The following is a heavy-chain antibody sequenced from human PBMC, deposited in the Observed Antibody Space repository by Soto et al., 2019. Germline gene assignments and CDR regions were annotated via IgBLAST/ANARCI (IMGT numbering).Heavy chain of an antibody. V-gene: IGHV3-74*01. Sequence: EVQLVESGGGLVQPGGSLRLSCAASGFTFSSYWMHWVHQAPGKGLVWVSRINSDGSSTKYAGSVRGRFTISRDNAKNTLYLQMNSLRADDTAVYYCARDPGIAAAGTWYFDLWGRGTLVTVSS. CDR1: GFTFSSYW. J-gene: IGHJ2*01. D-gene: IGHD6-13*01. CDR2: INSDGSST. CDR3: ARDPGIAAAGTWYFDL.